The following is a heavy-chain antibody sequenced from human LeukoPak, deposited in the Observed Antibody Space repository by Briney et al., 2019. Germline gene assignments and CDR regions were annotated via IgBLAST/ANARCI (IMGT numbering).Heavy chain of an antibody. J-gene: IGHJ5*02. CDR2: IDPNSGGT. D-gene: IGHD1-26*01. Sequence: ASVKVSCKASGYTFTGYYMHWVRQAPGQGLEWMGWIDPNSGGTNYAQKFQGRVTMTRDTSISTAYMELSRLRSDDTAVYYCARGVVGVNWFDPWGQGTLVTVSS. CDR1: GYTFTGYY. CDR3: ARGVVGVNWFDP. V-gene: IGHV1-2*02.